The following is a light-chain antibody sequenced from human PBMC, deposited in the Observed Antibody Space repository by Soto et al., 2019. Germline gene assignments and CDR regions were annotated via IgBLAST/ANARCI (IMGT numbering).Light chain of an antibody. CDR2: EVS. CDR3: SSYAGSNNFVL. V-gene: IGLV2-8*01. CDR1: SNDVGGYNY. Sequence: QSALTQPPSASGSPGQSVTISCTGTSNDVGGYNYVSWYQQHPGRAPKLMIFEVSKRPSGVTDRFSGSKSGNTASLTVSGLQAEAEADYYCSSYAGSNNFVLFGGGTKLTVL. J-gene: IGLJ2*01.